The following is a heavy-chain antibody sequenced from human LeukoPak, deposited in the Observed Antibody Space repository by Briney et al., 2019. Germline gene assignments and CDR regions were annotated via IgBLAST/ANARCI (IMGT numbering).Heavy chain of an antibody. D-gene: IGHD6-13*01. J-gene: IGHJ4*02. V-gene: IGHV1-69*05. CDR1: GGTFSSYA. CDR2: ITPIFGTT. CDR3: ARSDGAAPGTVLFDY. Sequence: SVKVSCKASGGTFSSYAINWVRQAPGQGLEWMGGITPIFGTTTYPQKFQGRVTITTDESTSTAYMELSSLRSEDTAVYYCARSDGAAPGTVLFDYWGQGTLVTVSS.